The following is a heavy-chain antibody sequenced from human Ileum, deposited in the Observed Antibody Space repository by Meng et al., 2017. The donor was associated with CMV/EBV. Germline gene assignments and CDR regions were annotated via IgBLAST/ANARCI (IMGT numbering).Heavy chain of an antibody. Sequence: QLRLVQSWTEVTQPGASVNVSYKASGHTFTNYYMHWGRQAPGQGLEWMGIINPSSGSTSYAQKFQGRVTLTRDTSTSTVYMELRSLRSDDTAVYYCARDHGDYDGTFDYWGQGILVTVSS. J-gene: IGHJ4*02. CDR2: INPSSGST. CDR1: GHTFTNYY. D-gene: IGHD4-17*01. V-gene: IGHV1-46*01. CDR3: ARDHGDYDGTFDY.